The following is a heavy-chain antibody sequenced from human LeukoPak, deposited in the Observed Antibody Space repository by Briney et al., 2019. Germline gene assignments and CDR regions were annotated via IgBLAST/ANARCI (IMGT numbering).Heavy chain of an antibody. CDR2: LSASGGSP. CDR3: AKSDRAASAANHFDS. CDR1: GFAFSSYA. V-gene: IGHV3-23*01. J-gene: IGHJ4*02. D-gene: IGHD6-13*01. Sequence: GGSLRLSCAASGFAFSSYAMSWVRQAPGKGLEWVSGLSASGGSPYYADPVKGRFTMSRDNSKNTLCLQMSGLRAEDTAIYYCAKSDRAASAANHFDSWGQGTLVTVSS.